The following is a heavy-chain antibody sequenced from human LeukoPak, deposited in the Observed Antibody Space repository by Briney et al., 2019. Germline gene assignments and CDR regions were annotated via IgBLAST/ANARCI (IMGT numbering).Heavy chain of an antibody. J-gene: IGHJ6*03. Sequence: SETLSLTCAVYGGSFSGYYWSWIRQPPGKGLEWIGEINHSESTNYNPSLKSRVTISVDTSKNQFSLKLRSVTAADRAVYYCARGRTGYQLLPTKKDYSYYYVDVWDKGTTVTVSS. V-gene: IGHV4-34*01. CDR1: GGSFSGYY. CDR3: ARGRTGYQLLPTKKDYSYYYVDV. D-gene: IGHD2-2*01. CDR2: INHSEST.